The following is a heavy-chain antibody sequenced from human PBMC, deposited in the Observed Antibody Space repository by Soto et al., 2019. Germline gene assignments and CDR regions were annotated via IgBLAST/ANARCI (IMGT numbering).Heavy chain of an antibody. D-gene: IGHD4-17*01. CDR2: ISGSGGST. CDR3: AKYLSVYHHGDYDY. Sequence: PGGSLRLSCAASGFTFSSYAMSWVRQAPGKGLEWVSAISGSGGSTYYADSVKGRFTISRDNSKNTLYLQMNSLRAEDTAVYYCAKYLSVYHHGDYDYWGQGTLVTVSS. V-gene: IGHV3-23*01. J-gene: IGHJ4*02. CDR1: GFTFSSYA.